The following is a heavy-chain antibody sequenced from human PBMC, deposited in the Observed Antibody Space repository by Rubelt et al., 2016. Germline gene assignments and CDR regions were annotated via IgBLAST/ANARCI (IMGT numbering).Heavy chain of an antibody. J-gene: IGHJ4*02. CDR1: GYSISSGYY. CDR3: ARVTYYYGSGSSLLDY. Sequence: QVQLQESGPGLVKPSETLSLTCTVSGYSISSGYYWGWIRQPPGKGLEWIGSIYHSGSTYYNPSLKSRVTISVDTSKNQFALKLSSVTAADTAVYYCARVTYYYGSGSSLLDYWGQGTLVTVSS. V-gene: IGHV4-38-2*02. D-gene: IGHD3-10*01. CDR2: IYHSGST.